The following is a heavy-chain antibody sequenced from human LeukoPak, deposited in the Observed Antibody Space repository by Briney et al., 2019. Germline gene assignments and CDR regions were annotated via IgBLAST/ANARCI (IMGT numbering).Heavy chain of an antibody. J-gene: IGHJ4*02. V-gene: IGHV1-18*01. CDR1: GYTFASHA. CDR3: ARDQPGARRGASFDY. D-gene: IGHD1-26*01. Sequence: ASVKVSCKASGYTFASHAISWVRQAPGQGLEWMGWISAYNGNTNYAQKLQGRVTMTTDTSTSTAYMELRSLRSDDTAVYYCARDQPGARRGASFDYWGQGTLVTVSS. CDR2: ISAYNGNT.